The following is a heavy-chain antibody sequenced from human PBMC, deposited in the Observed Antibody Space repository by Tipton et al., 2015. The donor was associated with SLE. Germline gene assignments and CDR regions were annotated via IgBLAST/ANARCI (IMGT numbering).Heavy chain of an antibody. J-gene: IGHJ4*02. V-gene: IGHV4-38-2*02. CDR2: IYRSGHT. CDR3: VRDANVAVADY. Sequence: TLSLTCTVSGGSISSADYYWGWIRQPPGRGLEWIGSIYRSGHTYYNPSLKSRLTMSIDTSKNQFSLKLSSVTAADTAVYYCVRDANVAVADYWGQGTLVTVSS. D-gene: IGHD2-21*01. CDR1: GGSISSADYY.